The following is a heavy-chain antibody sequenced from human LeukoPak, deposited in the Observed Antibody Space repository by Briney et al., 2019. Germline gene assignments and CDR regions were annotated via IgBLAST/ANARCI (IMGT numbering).Heavy chain of an antibody. Sequence: GGSLRLSCAASGFTFSSYAMTWVRQAPGKGLEWVSAISGSGGNTYYADSVKGRFTISRDNSKNTLYLQMNILRADDTALYYCAKKYGSGNYYNPPQSDYWGQGTLVTVSS. CDR3: AKKYGSGNYYNPPQSDY. CDR2: ISGSGGNT. D-gene: IGHD3-10*01. V-gene: IGHV3-23*01. CDR1: GFTFSSYA. J-gene: IGHJ4*02.